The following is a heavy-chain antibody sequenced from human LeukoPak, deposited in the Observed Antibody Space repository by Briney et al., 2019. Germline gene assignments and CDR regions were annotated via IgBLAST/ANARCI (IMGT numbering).Heavy chain of an antibody. Sequence: SETLSLTCTVSGGSISSSSYYWSWIRQPPGKGLEWIGYIYYSGSTNYNPSLKSRVTISVDTSKNQFSLKLSSVTAADTAVYYCARGGLDFWSSYYGFFNYWGQGTLVTVSS. D-gene: IGHD3-3*01. J-gene: IGHJ4*02. V-gene: IGHV4-61*01. CDR3: ARGGLDFWSSYYGFFNY. CDR2: IYYSGST. CDR1: GGSISSSSYY.